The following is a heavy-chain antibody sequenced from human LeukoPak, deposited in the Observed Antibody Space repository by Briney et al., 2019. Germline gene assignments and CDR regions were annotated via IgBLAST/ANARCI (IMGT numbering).Heavy chain of an antibody. CDR3: ARGGYCSSWHPLDY. CDR2: ISWNSGSI. CDR1: GFTFDDYA. D-gene: IGHD6-13*01. V-gene: IGHV3-9*01. J-gene: IGHJ4*02. Sequence: GGSLRLSCAASGFTFDDYAMHWVRQAPGNGLEWVSGISWNSGSIGYADSVKGRFTISRENAKNSLYLQMNSLRAGDTAVYYCARGGYCSSWHPLDYWGQGTLVTVSS.